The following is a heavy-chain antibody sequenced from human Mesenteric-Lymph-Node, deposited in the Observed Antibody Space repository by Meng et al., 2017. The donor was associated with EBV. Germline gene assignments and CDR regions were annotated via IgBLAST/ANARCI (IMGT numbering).Heavy chain of an antibody. J-gene: IGHJ4*02. CDR2: INHSGTT. CDR1: GESFSGYY. V-gene: IGHV4-34*01. Sequence: VKPWGSGRLQPSETRSPTCAVYGESFSGYYWSWIRQPPGKGLEWIGEINHSGTTNYNPSLESRVTISVDTSKNQLSLKLTSLTAADTAVYYCARLGNGHWGQGTLVTVSS. CDR3: ARLGNGH.